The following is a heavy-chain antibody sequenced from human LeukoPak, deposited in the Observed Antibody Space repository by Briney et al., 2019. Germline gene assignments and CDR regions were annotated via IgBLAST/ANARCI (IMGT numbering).Heavy chain of an antibody. CDR2: IYYSGST. Sequence: PSETLSPTCTVSGGSISSSSYYWGWIRQPPGKGLEWIGSIYYSGSTYYNPSLKSRVTISVDTSKNQFSLKLSSVTAADTAVYYCARGDGDFWSGYYFDYWGQGTLVTVSS. CDR3: ARGDGDFWSGYYFDY. CDR1: GGSISSSSYY. J-gene: IGHJ4*02. D-gene: IGHD3-3*01. V-gene: IGHV4-39*07.